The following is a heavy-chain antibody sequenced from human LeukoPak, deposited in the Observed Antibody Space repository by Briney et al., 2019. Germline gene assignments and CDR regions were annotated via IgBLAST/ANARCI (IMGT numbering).Heavy chain of an antibody. V-gene: IGHV4-38-2*02. D-gene: IGHD3-22*01. J-gene: IGHJ5*02. Sequence: SETLSLTCTVSGYSISSGYYWGWIRQPPGKGLEWIGSIYHSGSTYYNPSLKSRVTISVDTSKNQFSLKLSSVTAADTAVYYCARAQTSYYYDSSGSNWFDPWGRGTLVTVSS. CDR2: IYHSGST. CDR1: GYSISSGYY. CDR3: ARAQTSYYYDSSGSNWFDP.